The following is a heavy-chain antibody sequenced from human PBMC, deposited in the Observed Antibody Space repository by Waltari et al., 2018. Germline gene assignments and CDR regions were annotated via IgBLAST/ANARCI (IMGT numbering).Heavy chain of an antibody. D-gene: IGHD3-22*01. Sequence: QVQLQQWGAGLLKPSETLSLTCAVYGGSFSGYYWSWIRQPPGKGLEWIGEINHRGSTNYNPSLKSRVTISVDTSKNQFSLKLSSVTAADTAVYYCAYDSSGYYYGSFDYWGQGTLVTVSS. CDR1: GGSFSGYY. J-gene: IGHJ4*02. CDR3: AYDSSGYYYGSFDY. CDR2: INHRGST. V-gene: IGHV4-34*01.